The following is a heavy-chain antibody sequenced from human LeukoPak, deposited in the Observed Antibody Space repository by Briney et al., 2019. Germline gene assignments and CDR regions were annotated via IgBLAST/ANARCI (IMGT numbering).Heavy chain of an antibody. J-gene: IGHJ5*02. CDR2: IYHSGST. CDR1: GGSISSSNW. D-gene: IGHD6-13*01. V-gene: IGHV4-4*02. Sequence: PSGTLSLTCAVSGGSISSSNWWSWVRQPPGQGLERIGEIYHSGSTNYNPSLKSRVTISVDKSKNQFSLKLSSVTAADTAMYYCARVGMSSSLFPETWFDPWGQGTLVTVSS. CDR3: ARVGMSSSLFPETWFDP.